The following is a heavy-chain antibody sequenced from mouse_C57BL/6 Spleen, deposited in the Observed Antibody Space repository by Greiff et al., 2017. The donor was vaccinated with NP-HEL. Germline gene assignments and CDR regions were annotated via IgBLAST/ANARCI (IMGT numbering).Heavy chain of an antibody. CDR3: ARSGAYGNYGYAMDY. Sequence: VQLQQPGAELVMPGASVKLSCKASGYTFTSYWMHWVKQRPGQGLEWIGEIDPSDSYTNYNQKFKGKSTLTVDKSSSTAYMQLSSLTSEDSAVYYCARSGAYGNYGYAMDYWGQGTSVTVSS. CDR1: GYTFTSYW. D-gene: IGHD2-1*01. V-gene: IGHV1-69*01. J-gene: IGHJ4*01. CDR2: IDPSDSYT.